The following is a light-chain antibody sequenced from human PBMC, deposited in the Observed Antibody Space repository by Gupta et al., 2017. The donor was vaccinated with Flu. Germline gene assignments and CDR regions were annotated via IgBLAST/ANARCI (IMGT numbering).Light chain of an antibody. V-gene: IGKV3-15*01. CDR3: QQYNNWPPYT. CDR2: GAS. J-gene: IGKJ2*01. Sequence: EVVMTQSPATLSVSPGGRATLSCRASQSVSSNLAWYQQKAGQAPRLLIYGASTRATGVPARFSGRGSGTEFTLTIDSRQSEDVAVYYCQQYNNWPPYTFGQGTXLEIK. CDR1: QSVSSN.